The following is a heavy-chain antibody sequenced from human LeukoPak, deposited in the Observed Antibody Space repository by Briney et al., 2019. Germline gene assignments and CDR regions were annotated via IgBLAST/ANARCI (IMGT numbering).Heavy chain of an antibody. CDR2: IYTSGST. CDR1: GDSISSGSFY. V-gene: IGHV4-61*02. Sequence: SETLSLTCTVSGDSISSGSFYGSWIRQPAGKGLEWIGRIYTSGSTNYNPSLKSRVTISVDTSKNQFSLNLSSVTAADTAVYYCAMSNYPQMEAFDYWGQGTLVTVSS. D-gene: IGHD5-24*01. CDR3: AMSNYPQMEAFDY. J-gene: IGHJ4*02.